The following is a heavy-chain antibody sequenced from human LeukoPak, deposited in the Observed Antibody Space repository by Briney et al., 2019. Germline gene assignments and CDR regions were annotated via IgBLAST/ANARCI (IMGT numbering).Heavy chain of an antibody. CDR1: GFTVSSNY. V-gene: IGHV3-23*01. Sequence: GGSLRLSCAASGFTVSSNYMSWVRQAPGKGLEWVSAISGSGGSTYYADSVKGRFTISRDNSKNTLYLQMNSLRAEDTAVYYCAKDGDYYGSGNENYWGQGTLVTVSS. J-gene: IGHJ4*02. CDR3: AKDGDYYGSGNENY. D-gene: IGHD3-10*01. CDR2: ISGSGGST.